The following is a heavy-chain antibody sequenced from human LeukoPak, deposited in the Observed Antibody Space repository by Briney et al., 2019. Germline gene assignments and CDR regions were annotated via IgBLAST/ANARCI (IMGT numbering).Heavy chain of an antibody. CDR1: GFTFSDHY. CDR2: IRNKAKSYTT. Sequence: GGSLRLSCAAPGFTFSDHYMDWVRQAPGKGLEWVGRIRNKAKSYTTEYAASVKGRFSISRDDSKNTLYLQTNSLKTEDTAVYYCVRALHDSSGYYYFYFWGQGTLVTVSS. D-gene: IGHD3-22*01. CDR3: VRALHDSSGYYYFYF. J-gene: IGHJ4*02. V-gene: IGHV3-72*01.